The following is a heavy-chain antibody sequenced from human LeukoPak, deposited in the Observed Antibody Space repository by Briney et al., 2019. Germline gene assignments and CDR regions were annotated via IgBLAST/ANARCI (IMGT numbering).Heavy chain of an antibody. D-gene: IGHD6-13*01. V-gene: IGHV3-30*01. CDR1: GFTFSSYA. CDR3: ARDSGIAAARIPLGIDY. Sequence: GGSLRLSCAASGFTFSSYAMHWVRQAPGKGLEWVAVTSYDGSNKYYADSVKGRFTISRDNSKNTLYLQMNSLRAEDTAVYYCARDSGIAAARIPLGIDYWGQGTLVTVSS. J-gene: IGHJ4*02. CDR2: TSYDGSNK.